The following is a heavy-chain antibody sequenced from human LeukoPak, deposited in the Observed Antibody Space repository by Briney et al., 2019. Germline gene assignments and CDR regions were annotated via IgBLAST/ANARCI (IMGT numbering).Heavy chain of an antibody. CDR2: ISNSGRTI. Sequence: GGSLRLSCAVSGFTLSDYEMNWVRQAPGKGLEWVSYISNSGRTIYYADSVKGRLTISRDNAKSSLYLQMNSLRAEDTAVYYCARESIVGATFDYWGQGTLVTVSS. CDR1: GFTLSDYE. J-gene: IGHJ4*02. CDR3: ARESIVGATFDY. V-gene: IGHV3-48*03. D-gene: IGHD1-26*01.